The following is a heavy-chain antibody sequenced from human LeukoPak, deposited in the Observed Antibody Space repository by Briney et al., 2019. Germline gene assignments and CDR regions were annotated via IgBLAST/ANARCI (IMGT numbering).Heavy chain of an antibody. J-gene: IGHJ4*02. D-gene: IGHD2-2*01. V-gene: IGHV3-48*03. Sequence: GGSLRLSCAASGFTFSNYEMNWVRQTPGKGLEWVSHIRSSGSTIYYADSVKGRFTISRDNAKNTLYLQMNSLRAEDTAVYYCAREGMPAPGDYWGQGTLVTVSS. CDR3: AREGMPAPGDY. CDR1: GFTFSNYE. CDR2: IRSSGSTI.